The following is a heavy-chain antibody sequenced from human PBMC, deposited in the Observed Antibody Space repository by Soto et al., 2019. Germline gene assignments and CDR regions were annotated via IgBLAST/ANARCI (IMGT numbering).Heavy chain of an antibody. CDR3: VRGASLNFDY. CDR1: GFTFDDYG. CDR2: VNWNGGST. Sequence: EVQLVESGGGVLRPGGSLRLSCAASGFTFDDYGMSWARQAPGKGLEWVSGVNWNGGSTGYADSVKGRFTISRDNAKNPLYLQMNSLRAEDTAFYYCVRGASLNFDYWGHGTLVTVSS. J-gene: IGHJ4*01. D-gene: IGHD1-26*01. V-gene: IGHV3-20*04.